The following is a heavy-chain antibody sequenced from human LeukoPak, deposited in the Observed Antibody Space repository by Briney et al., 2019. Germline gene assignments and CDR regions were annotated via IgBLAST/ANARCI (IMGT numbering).Heavy chain of an antibody. D-gene: IGHD3-22*01. CDR1: GYTFTSYG. J-gene: IGHJ4*02. CDR3: ARVQYYYDSSGYYHFDY. CDR2: ISAYNGNT. V-gene: IGHV1-18*01. Sequence: ASAKVSCKASGYTFTSYGISWVRQAPGQGLEWMGWISAYNGNTNYAQKLQGRVTMTTDTSTSTAYMELRSLRSDDTAVYYCARVQYYYDSSGYYHFDYWGQGTLVTVSS.